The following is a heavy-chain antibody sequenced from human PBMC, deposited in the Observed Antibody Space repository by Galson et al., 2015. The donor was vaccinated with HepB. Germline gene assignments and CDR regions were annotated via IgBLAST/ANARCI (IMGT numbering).Heavy chain of an antibody. D-gene: IGHD3-22*01. J-gene: IGHJ4*02. V-gene: IGHV3-30*04. CDR3: ASRWGSGYFNYFDY. Sequence: SLRLSCAASGFTFSSYAMHWVRQAPSKGLEWVAVISYDGSNKYYADSVKGRFTISRDNSKNTLYLQMNSLRAEDTAVYYCASRWGSGYFNYFDYWGQGTLVTVSS. CDR2: ISYDGSNK. CDR1: GFTFSSYA.